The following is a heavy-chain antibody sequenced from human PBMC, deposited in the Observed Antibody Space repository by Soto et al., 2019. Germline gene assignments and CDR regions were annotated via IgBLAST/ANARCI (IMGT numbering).Heavy chain of an antibody. V-gene: IGHV3-49*03. CDR1: GFTFGDYA. CDR2: IRSKAYGGTT. D-gene: IGHD2-2*01. J-gene: IGHJ2*01. CDR3: TRDAAYCSSTSCYFAGWYFDL. Sequence: GGSLRLSCTASGFTFGDYAMSWFRQAPGKGLEWVGFIRSKAYGGTTEYAASVKGRFTISRDDSKSIAYLQMNSLKTEDTAVYYCTRDAAYCSSTSCYFAGWYFDLWGRGTLVTVSS.